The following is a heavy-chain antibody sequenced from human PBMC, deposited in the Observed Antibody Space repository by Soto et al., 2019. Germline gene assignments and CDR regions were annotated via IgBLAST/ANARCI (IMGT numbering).Heavy chain of an antibody. CDR1: GGSISSGGYY. D-gene: IGHD1-7*01. CDR2: IYYSGST. J-gene: IGHJ6*02. CDR3: ARETGTNPGCYYGMDV. V-gene: IGHV4-31*03. Sequence: PSETLSLTCTVSGGSISSGGYYWSWIRQHPGKGLEWIGYIYYSGSTYYNPSLKSRVTISVGTSKNQFSLKLSSVTAADTAVYYCARETGTNPGCYYGMDVWGQGTTVTVSS.